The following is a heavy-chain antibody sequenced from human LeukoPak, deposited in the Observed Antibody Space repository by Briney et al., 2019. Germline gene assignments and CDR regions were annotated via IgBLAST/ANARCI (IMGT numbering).Heavy chain of an antibody. V-gene: IGHV3-23*01. D-gene: IGHD3-16*01. Sequence: GGSLRLSCAASGFTLSSYAMTWARQAPGKGLEWVSGISGGGVTTYYADSVKGRFTISRDNSKNTLYLQMNSLRADDTAIYYCARNQQLGGHSYYYYGMDVWGQGPRSPSP. CDR3: ARNQQLGGHSYYYYGMDV. J-gene: IGHJ6*02. CDR1: GFTLSSYA. CDR2: ISGGGVTT.